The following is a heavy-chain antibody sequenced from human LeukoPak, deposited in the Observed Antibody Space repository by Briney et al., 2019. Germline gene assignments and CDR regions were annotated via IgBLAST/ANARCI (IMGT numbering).Heavy chain of an antibody. CDR3: ARNGGGSSYYGYPFDP. V-gene: IGHV4-30-4*08. Sequence: PSETLSLTCTVSGGSISSGDYYWSWIRQPPGKGLEWIGYIYYSGSTYYNPSLKSRVTISVDTSKNQFSLKLSSVTAADTAVYYCARNGGGSSYYGYPFDPWGQGTLVTVSS. D-gene: IGHD3-16*01. J-gene: IGHJ5*02. CDR2: IYYSGST. CDR1: GGSISSGDYY.